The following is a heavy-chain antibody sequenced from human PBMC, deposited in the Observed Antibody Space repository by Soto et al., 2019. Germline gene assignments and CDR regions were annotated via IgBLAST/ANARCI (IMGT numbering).Heavy chain of an antibody. V-gene: IGHV3-23*01. CDR3: ARALRPDYCDYRIYYYYYGMDV. D-gene: IGHD4-17*01. J-gene: IGHJ6*02. CDR1: GFVFNKCA. CDR2: ISGSGGST. Sequence: GGSLRLSCSASGFVFNKCAMSWVRQAPGKGLEWVSDISGSGGSTYYADSVKGRFTISRDNSKNTLYLQMNSLRAEDTAVYYCARALRPDYCDYRIYYYYYGMDVWGQGTTVTVSS.